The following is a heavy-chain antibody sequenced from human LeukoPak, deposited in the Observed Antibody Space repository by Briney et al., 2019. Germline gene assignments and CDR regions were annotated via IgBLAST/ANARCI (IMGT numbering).Heavy chain of an antibody. J-gene: IGHJ4*02. CDR1: GFTFSSYG. V-gene: IGHV3-30*02. CDR3: AKDQWLVLDH. CDR2: IRYDGSSK. D-gene: IGHD6-19*01. Sequence: GGSLRLSCAVSGFTFSSYGMIWVRQAPGKGLEWVAFIRYDGSSKYYADSEMGRFTISRDNSKNTLYLQMNSLRVDDTAVYYCAKDQWLVLDHWGQGILVTVSS.